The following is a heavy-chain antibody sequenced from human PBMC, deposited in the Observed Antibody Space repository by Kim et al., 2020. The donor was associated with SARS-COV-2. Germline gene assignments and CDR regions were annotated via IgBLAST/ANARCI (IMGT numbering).Heavy chain of an antibody. CDR2: T. D-gene: IGHD3-9*01. V-gene: IGHV4-34*01. Sequence: TNNNPSLKSRVTISVDTSKNQFALKLSSVTAADTAVYYCASGATGSRSYWDQGTLVTVSS. CDR3: ASGATGSRSY. J-gene: IGHJ4*02.